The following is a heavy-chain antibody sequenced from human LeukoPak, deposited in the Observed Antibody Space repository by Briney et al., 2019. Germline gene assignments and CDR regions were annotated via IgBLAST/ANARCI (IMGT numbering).Heavy chain of an antibody. CDR2: INSDGSSI. J-gene: IGHJ4*02. D-gene: IGHD5-12*01. V-gene: IGHV3-74*03. CDR1: GFTFSSYW. Sequence: GGFLRLSCAASGFTFSSYWMHWVRQAPGKGLVWVSRINSDGSSITYADSVKGRFSISRDNAKNTLYLQMNSLRVEDTAVYYCAREGRVSGYDFDYWGQGTLVTVSS. CDR3: AREGRVSGYDFDY.